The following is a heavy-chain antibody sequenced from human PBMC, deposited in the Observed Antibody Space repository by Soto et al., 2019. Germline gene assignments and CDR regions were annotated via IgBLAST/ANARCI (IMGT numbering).Heavy chain of an antibody. CDR3: AKIPLLLWFGGLISYYFDY. CDR1: GFTFSSYA. V-gene: IGHV3-23*01. D-gene: IGHD3-10*01. J-gene: IGHJ4*02. CDR2: ISGSGGST. Sequence: EVQLLESGGGLVQPGGSLRLSCAASGFTFSSYAMSWVRQAPGKGLEWVSAISGSGGSTYYADSVKGRFTISRDNSKNTLYLQMNSLRADDTAVYYCAKIPLLLWFGGLISYYFDYWGQGTLVTVSS.